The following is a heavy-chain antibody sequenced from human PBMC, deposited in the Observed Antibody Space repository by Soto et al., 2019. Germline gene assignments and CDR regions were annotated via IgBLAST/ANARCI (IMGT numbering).Heavy chain of an antibody. V-gene: IGHV4-61*01. D-gene: IGHD5-18*01. J-gene: IGHJ4*02. CDR3: ARISGYSYGLPPYFDY. Sequence: QVQLQESGPGLVKPSETLSLTCTVSGGSVSRGSYYWSCIRQPPGKGLELIGYIYYSGSTNYNPSLTSRVTLSVDTSKNQFSLKLSSVTAADTAVYYCARISGYSYGLPPYFDYWGQGTLVTVSS. CDR1: GGSVSRGSYY. CDR2: IYYSGST.